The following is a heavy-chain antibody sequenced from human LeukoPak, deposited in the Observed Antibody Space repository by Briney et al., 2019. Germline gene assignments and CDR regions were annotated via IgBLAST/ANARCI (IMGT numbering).Heavy chain of an antibody. Sequence: GGSLRLSCAASGFTFSSYSMNWVRQAPGKGLEWVSYIDSSSSTIYYADSVKGRFTVSRDNAKNSLDLQMNSLRADDTAVYYCVRDRGISFYFDYWGQGTLVTVSS. V-gene: IGHV3-48*01. CDR3: VRDRGISFYFDY. J-gene: IGHJ4*02. CDR2: IDSSSSTI. D-gene: IGHD3-16*02. CDR1: GFTFSSYS.